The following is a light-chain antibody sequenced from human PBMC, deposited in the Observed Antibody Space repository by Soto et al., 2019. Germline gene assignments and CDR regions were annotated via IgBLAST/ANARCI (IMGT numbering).Light chain of an antibody. V-gene: IGKV3-11*01. CDR3: QQYGTSRWM. CDR1: QSVSSY. Sequence: EIVLTQSPATLSLSPGERATLSCRASQSVSSYLAWYQQKPGQAPRLLIYDASNRATGIPARFSGSGSGTDFTLTISSLEPQDFAVYYCQQYGTSRWMFGQGTKVEIK. CDR2: DAS. J-gene: IGKJ1*01.